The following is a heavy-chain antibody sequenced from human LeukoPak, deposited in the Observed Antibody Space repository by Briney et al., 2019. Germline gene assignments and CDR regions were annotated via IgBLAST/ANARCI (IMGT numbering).Heavy chain of an antibody. CDR1: GFTFSDYY. CDR2: IYSGGST. CDR3: ARAINLAASWIQLWPEYYFDY. V-gene: IGHV3-53*01. D-gene: IGHD5-18*01. J-gene: IGHJ4*02. Sequence: QTGGSLRLSCAASGFTFSDYYMSWVRQAPGKGLEWVSVIYSGGSTYYADSVKGRFTISRDNSKNTLYLQMNSLRAEDTAVYYCARAINLAASWIQLWPEYYFDYWGQGTLVTVSS.